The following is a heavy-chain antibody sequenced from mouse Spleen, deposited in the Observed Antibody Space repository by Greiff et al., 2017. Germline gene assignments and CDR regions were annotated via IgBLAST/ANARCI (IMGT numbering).Heavy chain of an antibody. D-gene: IGHD2-1*01. CDR1: GYTFTEYT. CDR3: ARHGEVTPDFYGNFDY. V-gene: IGHV1-62-2*01. CDR2: FYPGSGSI. J-gene: IGHJ2*01. Sequence: VMLVESGAELVKPGASVKLSCKASGYTFTEYTIHWVKQRSGQGLEWIGWFYPGSGSIKYNEKFKDKATLTADKSSSTVYMELSRLTSEDSAVYFCARHGEVTPDFYGNFDYWGQGTTLTVSS.